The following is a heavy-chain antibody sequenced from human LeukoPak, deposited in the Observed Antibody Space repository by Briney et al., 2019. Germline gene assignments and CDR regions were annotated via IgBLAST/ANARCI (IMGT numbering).Heavy chain of an antibody. CDR1: GFTFSTYA. CDR2: ISYDGSSK. D-gene: IGHD3-10*01. J-gene: IGHJ4*02. Sequence: PGRSLRLSCAASGFTFSTYAMHWVRQAPGKGLEWVAVISYDGSSKYYADSVKGRFTISRDNSKNTLYLQMNSLRAEDTAVYYCAKLAKYFYGSETYYFFEHWGQGTPVTASS. CDR3: AKLAKYFYGSETYYFFEH. V-gene: IGHV3-30*04.